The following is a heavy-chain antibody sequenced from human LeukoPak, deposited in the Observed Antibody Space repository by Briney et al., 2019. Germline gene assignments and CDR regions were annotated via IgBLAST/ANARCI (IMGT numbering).Heavy chain of an antibody. J-gene: IGHJ5*02. CDR3: ARVEGGGRRGYWFDP. V-gene: IGHV1-18*01. CDR1: GYIFTSYG. Sequence: GAAVKDSCTAYGYIFTSYGISWVRQAPGLGLEWMGWSSTYNGNTNYAQQFQGRVSMTTDTSTSTAYMELRSLTSDDTAVYYCARVEGGGRRGYWFDPWGQGTLVTVLS. D-gene: IGHD3-16*01. CDR2: SSTYNGNT.